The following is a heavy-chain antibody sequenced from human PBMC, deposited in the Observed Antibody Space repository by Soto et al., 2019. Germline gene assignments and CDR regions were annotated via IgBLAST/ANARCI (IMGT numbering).Heavy chain of an antibody. CDR1: GFTFSSYD. D-gene: IGHD2-2*01. CDR3: ARGGHIVVVPAATPRGDYYYGMDV. J-gene: IGHJ6*02. Sequence: GGSLRLSCAASGFTFSSYDMHWVRQATGKGLEWVSAIGTAGDTYYPGSVKGRFTISRENAKNSLYLQMNSLRAEDTAVYYCARGGHIVVVPAATPRGDYYYGMDVWGQGTTVTVSS. V-gene: IGHV3-13*01. CDR2: IGTAGDT.